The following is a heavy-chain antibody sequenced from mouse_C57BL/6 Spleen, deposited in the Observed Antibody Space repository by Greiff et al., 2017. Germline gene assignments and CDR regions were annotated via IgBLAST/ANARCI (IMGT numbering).Heavy chain of an antibody. D-gene: IGHD2-1*01. J-gene: IGHJ4*01. Sequence: EVQVVESGEGLVKPGGSLKLSCAASGFTFSSYAMSWVRQTPEKRLEWVAYISSGGDYIYYADTVKGRFTISRDNARNTLYLQMSSLKSEDTAMYYCTRSYGNHEGYYAMDYWGQGTSVTVSS. V-gene: IGHV5-9-1*02. CDR1: GFTFSSYA. CDR2: ISSGGDYI. CDR3: TRSYGNHEGYYAMDY.